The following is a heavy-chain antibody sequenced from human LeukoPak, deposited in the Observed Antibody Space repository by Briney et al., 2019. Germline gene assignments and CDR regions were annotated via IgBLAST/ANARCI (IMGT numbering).Heavy chain of an antibody. Sequence: PGGSLRLSCAASGFTFSDYYMSWIRQAPGKGLEWLSYISSGGSTIYYADSVKGRFTISRENAENSLYLQMNSLRAEDTAVYYCARDAAGGGFDYWGQGTLVTVSS. D-gene: IGHD2-15*01. V-gene: IGHV3-11*01. CDR3: ARDAAGGGFDY. J-gene: IGHJ4*02. CDR1: GFTFSDYY. CDR2: ISSGGSTI.